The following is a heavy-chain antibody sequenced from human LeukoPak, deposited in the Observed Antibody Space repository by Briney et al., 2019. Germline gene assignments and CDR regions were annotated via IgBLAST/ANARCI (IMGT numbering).Heavy chain of an antibody. D-gene: IGHD2-2*02. V-gene: IGHV4-59*01. J-gene: IGHJ5*02. Sequence: SETLSLTCTVSGGSISSYYWSWIRQPPGKGLEWIGYIYHSGSTNYNPSLKSRVTISVDTSKNQFSLKLSSVTAADTAVYYCARDIRFDPWGQGTLVTVSS. CDR1: GGSISSYY. CDR2: IYHSGST. CDR3: ARDIRFDP.